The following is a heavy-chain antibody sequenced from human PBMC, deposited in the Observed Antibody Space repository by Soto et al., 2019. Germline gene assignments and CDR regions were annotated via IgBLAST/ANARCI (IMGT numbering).Heavy chain of an antibody. CDR2: VNHSGSS. CDR3: ARGMAVPCHPFDS. D-gene: IGHD6-19*01. V-gene: IGHV4-34*01. Sequence: QVQLQQWGAGLLKPSETLSLTCAVYGGSFSGYRWSWIRQPPGKGLEWIGEVNHSGSSNYNPSLKSRVTISVAASKNQFSLKRSAVTAADTAVYYCARGMAVPCHPFDSWGPGTLVTVSS. CDR1: GGSFSGYR. J-gene: IGHJ4*02.